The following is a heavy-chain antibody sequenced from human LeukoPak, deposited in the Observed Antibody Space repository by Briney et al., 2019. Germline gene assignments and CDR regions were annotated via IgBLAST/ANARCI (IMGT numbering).Heavy chain of an antibody. CDR1: GYTFTCYY. CDR2: INPNSGGT. J-gene: IGHJ6*03. V-gene: IGHV1-2*02. D-gene: IGHD6-13*01. Sequence: ASVKVSCKASGYTFTCYYMHWVRQAPGQGLEWMGWINPNSGGTNYAQKFQGRVTMTRDTSISTAYMELSRLRSDDTAVYYCARDSYSSSWFDYYYYYMDVWGKGTTVTVSS. CDR3: ARDSYSSSWFDYYYYYMDV.